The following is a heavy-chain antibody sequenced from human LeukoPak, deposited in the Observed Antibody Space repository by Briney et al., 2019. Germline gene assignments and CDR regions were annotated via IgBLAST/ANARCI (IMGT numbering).Heavy chain of an antibody. V-gene: IGHV3-21*01. CDR2: ISSSSSYI. J-gene: IGHJ6*03. CDR1: GFTFSSYS. CDR3: ARDAVAGIPYYYYMDV. Sequence: PGGSLRLSCAASGFTFSSYSMNWVRQAPGKGLEWVSSISSSSSYIYYADSVKGQFTISRDNAKNSLYLQMNSLRVEDTAVYYCARDAVAGIPYYYYMDVWGKGTTVTVSS. D-gene: IGHD6-19*01.